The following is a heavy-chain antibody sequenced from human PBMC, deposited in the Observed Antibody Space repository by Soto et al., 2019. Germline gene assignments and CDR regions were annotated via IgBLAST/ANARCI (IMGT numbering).Heavy chain of an antibody. J-gene: IGHJ4*02. CDR1: GDSITGSNW. CDR2: IYHSGAT. V-gene: IGHV4-4*02. Sequence: QVQLQESGPGLVKPSGTLSLTCAVSGDSITGSNWWGWVRQDPGKGLEWIREIYHSGATTYNPSLVRRATISVELSNNDVSLKLTSVTAADKAVYAGARDFGTGTDYGGRETLVTVAS. D-gene: IGHD1-1*01. CDR3: ARDFGTGTDY.